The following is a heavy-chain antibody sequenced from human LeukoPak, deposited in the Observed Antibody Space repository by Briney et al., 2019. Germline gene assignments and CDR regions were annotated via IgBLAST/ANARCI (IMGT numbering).Heavy chain of an antibody. J-gene: IGHJ4*02. Sequence: SETLSLTCTVSGGSISSSSYYWGWIRQPPGKGLEWIGSIYYSGSTYYNPSLKSRVTISVDTSKNQFSLKLSSVTAADTAVYYCARGAYSSGCPYFHYWGQGTLVTVSS. CDR3: ARGAYSSGCPYFHY. V-gene: IGHV4-39*01. CDR2: IYYSGST. D-gene: IGHD6-19*01. CDR1: GGSISSSSYY.